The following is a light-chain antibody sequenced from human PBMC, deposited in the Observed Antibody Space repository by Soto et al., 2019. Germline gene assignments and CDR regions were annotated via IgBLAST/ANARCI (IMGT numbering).Light chain of an antibody. J-gene: IGKJ2*01. Sequence: DIVMTQSPDSLAVSLGERATINCKSSQNILYSSNNNNYLAWYQQKPGQPPRLLIYWASTRESGVPDRFSGSGSGTDFPLTISSLQAEDVAVYYCHQFYSTPYTFGQGTKLEIK. V-gene: IGKV4-1*01. CDR3: HQFYSTPYT. CDR2: WAS. CDR1: QNILYSSNNNNY.